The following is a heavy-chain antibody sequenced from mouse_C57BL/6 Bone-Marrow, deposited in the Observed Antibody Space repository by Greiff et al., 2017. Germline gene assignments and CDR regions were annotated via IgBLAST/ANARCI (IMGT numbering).Heavy chain of an antibody. V-gene: IGHV1-59*01. CDR2: IDPSDSYT. J-gene: IGHJ3*01. Sequence: QVQLKESGAELVRPGTSVKLSCKASGYTFTSYWMHWVKQRPGQGLEWIGVIDPSDSYTNYNQKFKGKATLTVDTSSSTAYMQLRSLTSEDSAVYYWAYYSTFAYWGQGTLVTVSA. D-gene: IGHD2-12*01. CDR3: AYYSTFAY. CDR1: GYTFTSYW.